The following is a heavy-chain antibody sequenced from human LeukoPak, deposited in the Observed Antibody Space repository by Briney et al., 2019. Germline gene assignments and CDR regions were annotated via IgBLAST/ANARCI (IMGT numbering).Heavy chain of an antibody. CDR2: ISYDGSNR. V-gene: IGHV3-30*18. J-gene: IGHJ4*02. D-gene: IGHD6-13*01. CDR3: AKVGYSSSWSPFDY. Sequence: GRSLRLSCAASGFTFSSYGMHWVRQAPGKGLEWVAVISYDGSNRYYADSVKGRFTISRDNSKNTLYLQMNSLRAEDTAAYYCAKVGYSSSWSPFDYWGQGTLVTVSS. CDR1: GFTFSSYG.